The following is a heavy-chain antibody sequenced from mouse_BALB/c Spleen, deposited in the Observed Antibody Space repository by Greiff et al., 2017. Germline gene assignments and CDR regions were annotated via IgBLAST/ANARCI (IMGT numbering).Heavy chain of an antibody. J-gene: IGHJ2*01. CDR3: ARHLDYYGSSHFDY. Sequence: EVQLVESGGGLVKPGGSLKLSCAASGFTFNSYAMSWVRQTPEKRLEWVATISSGGSYTYYPDSVKGRFTISRDNAKNTLYLQMSSLRSEDTAMYYCARHLDYYGSSHFDYWGQGTTLTVSS. D-gene: IGHD1-1*01. CDR2: ISSGGSYT. V-gene: IGHV5-9-3*01. CDR1: GFTFNSYA.